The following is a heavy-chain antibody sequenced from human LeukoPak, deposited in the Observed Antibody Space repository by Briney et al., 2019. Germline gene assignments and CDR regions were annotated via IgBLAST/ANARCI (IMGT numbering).Heavy chain of an antibody. Sequence: SETLSLTCTVSGYSISSGYYRGWIRQPPGKGLEWIGSIYHSGSTYYNPSLKSRVTISVDTSKNQFSLKLSSVTAADTAVYYCARDLGGNSPYWGQGTLVTVSS. CDR1: GYSISSGYY. CDR2: IYHSGST. CDR3: ARDLGGNSPY. V-gene: IGHV4-38-2*02. J-gene: IGHJ4*02. D-gene: IGHD4-23*01.